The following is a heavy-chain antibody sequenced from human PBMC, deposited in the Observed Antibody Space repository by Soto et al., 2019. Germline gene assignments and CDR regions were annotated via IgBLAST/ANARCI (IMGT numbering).Heavy chain of an antibody. CDR2: IYSGGST. CDR1: GFTVSSHY. D-gene: IGHD1-26*01. Sequence: EVQLVESGGGLIQPGGSLRLSCAASGFTVSSHYMSWVRQAPGKGLEWVSVIYSGGSTYYADSVKGRFTISRYNSKNTLYLQMNSLRAEDTAVEYCSREGATRAFEIWGQGTMVTVSS. CDR3: SREGATRAFEI. J-gene: IGHJ3*02. V-gene: IGHV3-53*01.